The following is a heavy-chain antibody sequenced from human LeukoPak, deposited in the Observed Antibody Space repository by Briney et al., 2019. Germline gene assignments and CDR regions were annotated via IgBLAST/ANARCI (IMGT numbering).Heavy chain of an antibody. J-gene: IGHJ4*02. CDR2: MGSSGTTI. Sequence: PGGSLRLSCAASGFTFSGYSMNWVRQAPGKGLEWISYMGSSGTTIYYADSVKGRFTISRDNAKNSLYLQMNSLTVEDTAVYYCAKVARSYYDILTGYDYWGQGTLVTVSS. D-gene: IGHD3-9*01. CDR3: AKVARSYYDILTGYDY. CDR1: GFTFSGYS. V-gene: IGHV3-48*01.